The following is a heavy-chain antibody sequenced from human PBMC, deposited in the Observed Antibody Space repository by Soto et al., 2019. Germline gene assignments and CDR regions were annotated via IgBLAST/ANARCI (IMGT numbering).Heavy chain of an antibody. CDR3: ARHANPGIAGAGTWDYYYYGMDV. V-gene: IGHV5-51*01. Sequence: GESLKISCKGSGYSFTSYWIGWVRQMPGKGLEWMGIIYPGDSDTRYSPSFQGQVTISADKSISTAYLQWSSLKASDTAMYYCARHANPGIAGAGTWDYYYYGMDVWGQGTTVTVSS. CDR1: GYSFTSYW. J-gene: IGHJ6*02. CDR2: IYPGDSDT. D-gene: IGHD6-19*01.